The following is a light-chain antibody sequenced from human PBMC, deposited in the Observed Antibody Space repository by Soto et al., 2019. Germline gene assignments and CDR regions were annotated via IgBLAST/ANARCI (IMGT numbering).Light chain of an antibody. V-gene: IGKV3-20*01. CDR3: QQYGRSMWT. CDR1: QSFSSNY. J-gene: IGKJ1*01. Sequence: EFVLTQSPGTLSLSPGERATLSCRASQSFSSNYLAWYQQKPGQAPRLLIYGAANRATGIPARFSGSGSGTDFPLTISRLEPEDFAVYYCQQYGRSMWTFGQGTKVELK. CDR2: GAA.